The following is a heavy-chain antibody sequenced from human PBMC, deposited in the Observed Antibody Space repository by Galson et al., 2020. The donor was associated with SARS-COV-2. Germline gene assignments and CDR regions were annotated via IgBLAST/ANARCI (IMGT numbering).Heavy chain of an antibody. V-gene: IGHV4-39*01. CDR3: ARIIAVAIKYYFDY. D-gene: IGHD6-19*01. CDR2: IYYSGSN. Sequence: SETLSLTCTVSGGTISSSSYSWGWNRQPPGKGLEWIGSIYYSGSNYYNPSLKSRVTISVDTSKNQFSLKLSSVTAADTAVYYCARIIAVAIKYYFDYWGQGTLVTVSS. J-gene: IGHJ4*02. CDR1: GGTISSSSYS.